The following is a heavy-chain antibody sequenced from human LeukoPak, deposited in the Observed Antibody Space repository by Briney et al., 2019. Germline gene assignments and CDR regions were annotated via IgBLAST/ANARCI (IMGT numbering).Heavy chain of an antibody. CDR3: ARQAVAEEFDY. CDR2: IYPGDSDT. D-gene: IGHD6-19*01. V-gene: IGHV5-51*01. Sequence: GESLQISCQGSGYSFTSYWIGWVRQLPGKGLEWMGIIYPGDSDTRYSPSFQGQVTISADKSISTAYLQWSSLKASDTAMYYCARQAVAEEFDYWGQGTLVTVSS. J-gene: IGHJ4*02. CDR1: GYSFTSYW.